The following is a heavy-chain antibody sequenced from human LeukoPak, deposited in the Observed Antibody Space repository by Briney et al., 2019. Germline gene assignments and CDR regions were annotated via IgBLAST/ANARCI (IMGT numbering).Heavy chain of an antibody. Sequence: SETLSLTCTVSGGSISSSTYYWRWIRQPPGKGLEWIGSIYYSGSTYYNASLKSRVTISADTSKNQFSLKLISVTAADTAVYYCARPLSGSSSWHGDAFDIWGQGTMVTVSS. V-gene: IGHV4-39*01. J-gene: IGHJ3*02. D-gene: IGHD6-13*01. CDR3: ARPLSGSSSWHGDAFDI. CDR1: GGSISSSTYY. CDR2: IYYSGST.